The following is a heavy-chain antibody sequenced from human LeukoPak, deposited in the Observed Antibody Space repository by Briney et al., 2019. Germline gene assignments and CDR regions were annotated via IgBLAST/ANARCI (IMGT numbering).Heavy chain of an antibody. Sequence: GASVKVSCKASGGTFSSYAISWVRQAPGQGLEWMGRIIPILGIANYAQKFQGRVTITADKSTSTAYMELSSLRSEDTAVYYCARAFVYPCNWFDPWGQGTLVTVSS. CDR3: ARAFVYPCNWFDP. J-gene: IGHJ5*02. D-gene: IGHD2-2*02. CDR2: IIPILGIA. CDR1: GGTFSSYA. V-gene: IGHV1-69*04.